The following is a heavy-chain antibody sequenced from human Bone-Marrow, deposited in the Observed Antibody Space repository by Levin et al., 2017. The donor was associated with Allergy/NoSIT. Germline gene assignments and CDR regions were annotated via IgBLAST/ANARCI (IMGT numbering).Heavy chain of an antibody. D-gene: IGHD6-13*01. V-gene: IGHV3-21*01. CDR2: ISTSSGYM. J-gene: IGHJ6*02. CDR1: GFTFSTYS. CDR3: AKDFGGQQQLVGFPYNFGMDV. Sequence: PGGSLRLSCAASGFTFSTYSMNWVRQAPGKGPEWVSSISTSSGYMYYADSVKGRFTISRDNARNSLYLQMNSLRAEDTATYYCAKDFGGQQQLVGFPYNFGMDVWGQGTTVTVSS.